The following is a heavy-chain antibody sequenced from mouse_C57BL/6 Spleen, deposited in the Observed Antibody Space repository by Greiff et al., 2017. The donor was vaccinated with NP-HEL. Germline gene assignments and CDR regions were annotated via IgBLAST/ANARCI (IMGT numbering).Heavy chain of an antibody. CDR1: GYAFSSSW. CDR3: ARGYDGYYVLAY. Sequence: QVQLQQSGPELVKPGASVKISCKASGYAFSSSWMNWVKQRPGKGLEWIGRIYPGDGDTNYNGKFKGKATLTADKSSSTAYMQLSSLTSEDSAVYFCARGYDGYYVLAYWGQGTLVTVSA. J-gene: IGHJ3*01. CDR2: IYPGDGDT. D-gene: IGHD2-3*01. V-gene: IGHV1-82*01.